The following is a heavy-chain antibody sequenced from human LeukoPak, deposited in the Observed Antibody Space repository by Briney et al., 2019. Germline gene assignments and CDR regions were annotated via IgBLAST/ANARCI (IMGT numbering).Heavy chain of an antibody. CDR1: GGSISSYY. D-gene: IGHD1-26*01. CDR2: IYYSGST. Sequence: SETLSLTCTVSGGSISSYYWSWIRQPPGKGLEWIGYIYYSGSTNYNPSLKSRVTISVDTSKNQFSLKLSSVTAADTAVYYCARDRGSPPHYYYGMDVWGQGTTVTVSS. J-gene: IGHJ6*02. V-gene: IGHV4-59*01. CDR3: ARDRGSPPHYYYGMDV.